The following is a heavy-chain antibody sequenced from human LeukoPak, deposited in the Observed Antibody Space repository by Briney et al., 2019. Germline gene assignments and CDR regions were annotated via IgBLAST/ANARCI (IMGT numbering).Heavy chain of an antibody. CDR2: FDPEDGET. Sequence: ASVKVSCKVSGYTLTELSMHWVRQAPGKGLEWMGGFDPEDGETIYAQKFQGRVTMTEDTSTDTAYMELSSLRSEDTAVYYCATLKTITMIVVVITPGYYFDYWAREPWSPSPQ. D-gene: IGHD3-22*01. CDR3: ATLKTITMIVVVITPGYYFDY. J-gene: IGHJ4*02. V-gene: IGHV1-24*01. CDR1: GYTLTELS.